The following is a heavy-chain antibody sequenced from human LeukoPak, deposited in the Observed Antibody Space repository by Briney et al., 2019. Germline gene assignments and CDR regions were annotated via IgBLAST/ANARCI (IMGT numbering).Heavy chain of an antibody. Sequence: PSQTLSLTCTVSGGSISSGGYYWSWIRQPAGKGLEWIGRIYTSGSTNYNPSLKSRVTISVDTSKNQFSLKLSSVTAADTAVYYCARELYDFWSGYWHNWFDPWGQGTLVTVSS. J-gene: IGHJ5*02. CDR2: IYTSGST. CDR3: ARELYDFWSGYWHNWFDP. CDR1: GGSISSGGYY. D-gene: IGHD3-3*01. V-gene: IGHV4-61*02.